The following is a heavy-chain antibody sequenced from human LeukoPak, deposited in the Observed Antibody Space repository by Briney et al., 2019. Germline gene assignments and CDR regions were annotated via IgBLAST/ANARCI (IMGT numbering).Heavy chain of an antibody. D-gene: IGHD6-13*01. Sequence: SETLSLTCTVSGGSISSYYRSWIRQPPGKGLEWIGYIYYSGSTNYNPSLKSRVTISVDTSKNQFSLKLSSVTAADTAVYYCARHSWMKEFDYWGQGTLVTVSS. CDR2: IYYSGST. J-gene: IGHJ4*02. V-gene: IGHV4-59*08. CDR1: GGSISSYY. CDR3: ARHSWMKEFDY.